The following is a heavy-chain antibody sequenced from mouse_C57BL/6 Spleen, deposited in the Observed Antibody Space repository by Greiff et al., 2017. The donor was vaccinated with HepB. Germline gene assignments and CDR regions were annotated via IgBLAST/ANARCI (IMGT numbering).Heavy chain of an antibody. CDR2: INPSNGGT. CDR1: GYTFTSYW. CDR3: ARSGLGDYEYYFDY. V-gene: IGHV1-53*01. J-gene: IGHJ2*01. Sequence: VQLQQPGTELVKPGASVKLSCKASGYTFTSYWMHWVKQRPGQGLEWIGNINPSNGGTNYNEKFKSKATVTVDKSSSTAYMQLSSLTSEDSAVYYCARSGLGDYEYYFDYWGQGTTLTVSS. D-gene: IGHD2-4*01.